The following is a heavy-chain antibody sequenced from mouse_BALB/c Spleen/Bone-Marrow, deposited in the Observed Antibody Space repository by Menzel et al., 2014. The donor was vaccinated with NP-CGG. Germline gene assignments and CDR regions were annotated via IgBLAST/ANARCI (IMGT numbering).Heavy chain of an antibody. CDR1: GISITTGNYR. D-gene: IGHD2-1*01. Sequence: EVKLMESGPGLVKPSQTVSLTCTVTGISITTGNYRWSWIRQFPGNKLEWIGYIYYSGTITYNPSLTSRTTITRDTSKNQFFLEMNSLTAEDTATYYCARYGNYFGYWGQGTTLTVSS. J-gene: IGHJ2*01. CDR2: IYYSGTI. CDR3: ARYGNYFGY. V-gene: IGHV3-5*02.